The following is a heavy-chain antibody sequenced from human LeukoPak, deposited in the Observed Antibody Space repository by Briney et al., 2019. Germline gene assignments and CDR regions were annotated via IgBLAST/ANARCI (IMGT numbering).Heavy chain of an antibody. V-gene: IGHV3-33*01. D-gene: IGHD4-17*01. CDR2: IWYDGDNK. Sequence: PGGSLRLSCAAYGXTLSSYNMHWVRQAPGKGLEWVVVIWYDGDNKYYADSVRGRFTISKDNSKNTLYLQMNSLRAEDTAVFYCARGDYGDYGETFFDYWGLGTLVTVSS. J-gene: IGHJ4*02. CDR3: ARGDYGDYGETFFDY. CDR1: GXTLSSYN.